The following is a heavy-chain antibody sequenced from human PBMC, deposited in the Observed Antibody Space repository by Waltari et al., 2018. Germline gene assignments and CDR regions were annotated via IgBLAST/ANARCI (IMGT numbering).Heavy chain of an antibody. CDR1: GFTFSSYW. CDR3: ARDRNSITIFGVVSPYMDV. D-gene: IGHD3-3*01. Sequence: EVQLVESGGGLVQPGGSLRLSCAASGFTFSSYWMSWVRQAPGKGREWVANIKQDGSEKYYVDSGKGRFTISRDNAKNSLYLQMNSLRAEDTAVYYCARDRNSITIFGVVSPYMDVWGKGTTVTVSS. V-gene: IGHV3-7*01. J-gene: IGHJ6*03. CDR2: IKQDGSEK.